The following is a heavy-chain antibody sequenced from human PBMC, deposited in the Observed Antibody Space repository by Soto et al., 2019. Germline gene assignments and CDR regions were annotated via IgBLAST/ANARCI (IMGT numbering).Heavy chain of an antibody. CDR1: GFTFSTYA. Sequence: EVQLLESGGGLVQPGGSLRLSCAVSGFTFSTYAMSWVRQAPGKGLEWVSVISGSGGRTWYGDSVKGRFTIYRDNPKNPLYLQMNSLRAEDTAVYYCAKDPRDGYDFGYFDYWGQGTLVTVSS. CDR3: AKDPRDGYDFGYFDY. V-gene: IGHV3-23*01. CDR2: ISGSGGRT. D-gene: IGHD5-12*01. J-gene: IGHJ4*02.